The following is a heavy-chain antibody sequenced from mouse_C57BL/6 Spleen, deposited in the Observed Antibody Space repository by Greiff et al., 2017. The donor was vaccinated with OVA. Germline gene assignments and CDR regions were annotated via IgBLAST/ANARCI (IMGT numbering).Heavy chain of an antibody. CDR1: GYTFTSYW. Sequence: QVQLQQPGAELVMPGASVKLSCKASGYTFTSYWMHWVKQRPGQGLEWIGEIDPSDSYTNYNQKFKGKSTLTVDKSSSTAYMQLSSLTSEDSAVYYCARWLPDYYAMDYWGQGTSVTVSS. J-gene: IGHJ4*01. V-gene: IGHV1-69*01. D-gene: IGHD2-2*01. CDR3: ARWLPDYYAMDY. CDR2: IDPSDSYT.